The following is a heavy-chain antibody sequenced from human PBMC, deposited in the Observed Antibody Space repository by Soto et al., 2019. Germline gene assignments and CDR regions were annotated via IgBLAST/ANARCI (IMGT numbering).Heavy chain of an antibody. CDR1: GGSVSIGSYY. V-gene: IGHV4-61*01. D-gene: IGHD1-26*01. J-gene: IGHJ4*02. Sequence: SDTLSLTCTVSGGSVSIGSYYWSWIRQPPGKGLEWIGYIYYSGSTNYNPSLKSRVTISVDTSKNQFSLKLSSVTAADTAVYYCARDIVGATTIDYWGQGTLVTVSS. CDR2: IYYSGST. CDR3: ARDIVGATTIDY.